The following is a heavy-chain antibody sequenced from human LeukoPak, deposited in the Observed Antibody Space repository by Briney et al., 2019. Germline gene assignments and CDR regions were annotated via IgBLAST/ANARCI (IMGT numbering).Heavy chain of an antibody. CDR2: IKPDGSGK. Sequence: SGGSLRLSCAASGFIFRSYWMSWVRQAPGKGLEWVANIKPDGSGKNSVDFVKGRFTISRDNANNSLYLQMNSLRTEDTAVYFCARDYYGSGSYYTSNYYYGMDVWGQGTTVTVSS. CDR1: GFIFRSYW. CDR3: ARDYYGSGSYYTSNYYYGMDV. J-gene: IGHJ6*02. D-gene: IGHD3-10*01. V-gene: IGHV3-7*01.